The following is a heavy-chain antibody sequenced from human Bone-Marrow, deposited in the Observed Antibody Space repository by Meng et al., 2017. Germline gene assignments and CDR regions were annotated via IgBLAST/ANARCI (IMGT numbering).Heavy chain of an antibody. V-gene: IGHV1-69*05. CDR1: GGTFSSYA. CDR2: IIPIFGTA. CDR3: ALSLLWFGELLLGAFYF. Sequence: SVKVSCKASGGTFSSYAISWVRQAPGQGLEWMGGIIPIFGTANYAQKFQGRVTITTDESTSTAYMELSSLRSEDTAVYYCALSLLWFGELLLGAFYFWGQGTMVTVSS. J-gene: IGHJ3*01. D-gene: IGHD3-10*01.